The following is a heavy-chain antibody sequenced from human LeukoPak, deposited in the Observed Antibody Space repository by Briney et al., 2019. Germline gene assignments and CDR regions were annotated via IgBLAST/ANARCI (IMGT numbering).Heavy chain of an antibody. V-gene: IGHV3-30*02. CDR1: GFTFSSYG. J-gene: IGHJ4*02. D-gene: IGHD6-13*01. CDR2: IRYDGSNK. CDR3: ARNAGSSWLHFDY. Sequence: GGSLRLSCAASGFTFSSYGMHWVRQAPGKGLEWVAFIRYDGSNKYYADSVKGRFTISRDNSKNTLYLQMNSLRAEDTAVYYCARNAGSSWLHFDYWGQGTLVTVSS.